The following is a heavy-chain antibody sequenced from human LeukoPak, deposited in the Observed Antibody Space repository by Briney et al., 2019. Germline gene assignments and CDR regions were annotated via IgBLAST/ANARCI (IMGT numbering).Heavy chain of an antibody. J-gene: IGHJ5*02. CDR1: GGSISPYY. D-gene: IGHD3-22*01. CDR2: ISYSGST. CDR3: ARGPSYYDNRDYYHGLGNWFDP. Sequence: PSETLSLTCTVSGGSISPYYWSWVRQPPGKGLEWIGYISYSGSTKYSPSLKSRVTISLDTSKNQLSLKLSSVTAADTAVYYCARGPSYYDNRDYYHGLGNWFDPWGQGTLVTVSS. V-gene: IGHV4-59*01.